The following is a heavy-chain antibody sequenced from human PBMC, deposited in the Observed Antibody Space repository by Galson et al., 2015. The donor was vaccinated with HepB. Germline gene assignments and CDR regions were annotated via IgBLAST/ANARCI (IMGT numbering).Heavy chain of an antibody. V-gene: IGHV3-21*01. Sequence: LRLSCAASGFTFSSYSMNWVRQAPGKGLEWVSSISSSSSYIYYADSVKGRFTISRDNAKNSLYLQMNSLRAEDTAVYYCARDGPTDGYHDYWGQGTLVTVSS. D-gene: IGHD5-24*01. CDR3: ARDGPTDGYHDY. J-gene: IGHJ4*02. CDR2: ISSSSSYI. CDR1: GFTFSSYS.